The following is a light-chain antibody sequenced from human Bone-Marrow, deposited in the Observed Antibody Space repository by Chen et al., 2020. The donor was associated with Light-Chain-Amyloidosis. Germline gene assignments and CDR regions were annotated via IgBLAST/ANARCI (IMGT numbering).Light chain of an antibody. J-gene: IGKJ4*01. CDR3: QKYCTSPLT. CDR2: GSS. CDR1: QTISSNY. Sequence: EIVLTQSPGTLSLSPGEGANLSCRASQTISSNYLTWYQQKFGQAPRLLIYGSSSRATGIPDRVTGTGSWTDFHLTNNKLEPEAFAMYFCQKYCTSPLTFGRGTKVEIK. V-gene: IGKV3-20*01.